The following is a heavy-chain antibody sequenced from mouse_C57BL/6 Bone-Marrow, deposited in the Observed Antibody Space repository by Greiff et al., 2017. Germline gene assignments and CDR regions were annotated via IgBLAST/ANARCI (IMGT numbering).Heavy chain of an antibody. CDR1: GFTFSNYW. J-gene: IGHJ3*01. CDR2: IRLKSDNYAT. CDR3: TWGDGYPWFAY. V-gene: IGHV6-3*01. Sequence: EVMLVESGGGLVQPGGSMKLSCVASGFTFSNYWMNWVRQSPEQGLEWVAQIRLKSDNYATHYAESVKGRFTISRDDSKSSVYLQMNNLRAEDTGIYYCTWGDGYPWFAYWGQGTLVTVSA. D-gene: IGHD2-3*01.